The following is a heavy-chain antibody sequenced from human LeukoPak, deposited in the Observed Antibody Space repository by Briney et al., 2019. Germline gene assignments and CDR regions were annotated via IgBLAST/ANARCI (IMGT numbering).Heavy chain of an antibody. CDR2: ISGSGSCT. CDR3: AKNYDTNGYYPDS. V-gene: IGHV3-23*01. Sequence: GGSLRLSCAASGFTFSNYAMSWVRQAPGKGLEWVSAISGSGSCTYFADSVKGRFTISRDNSNSALYLEMNSLSAEDTAVYYCAKNYDTNGYYPDSWGQGTLVTVSS. CDR1: GFTFSNYA. D-gene: IGHD3-22*01. J-gene: IGHJ4*02.